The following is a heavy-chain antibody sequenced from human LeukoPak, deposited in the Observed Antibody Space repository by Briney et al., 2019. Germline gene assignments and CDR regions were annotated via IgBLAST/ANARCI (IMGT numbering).Heavy chain of an antibody. Sequence: PGRSLRLSCAASGFTFDDYAMHWVRQAPGKGLEWVSGISWNSGSIGYADSVKGRFTISRDNAKNSLYLQMNSLRAEDTAVYYCARDTVGPKEVYFDYWGQGTLVTVSS. V-gene: IGHV3-9*01. CDR1: GFTFDDYA. CDR2: ISWNSGSI. D-gene: IGHD1-26*01. J-gene: IGHJ4*02. CDR3: ARDTVGPKEVYFDY.